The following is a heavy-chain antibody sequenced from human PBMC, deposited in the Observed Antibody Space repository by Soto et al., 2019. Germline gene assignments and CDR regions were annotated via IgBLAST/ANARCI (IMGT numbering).Heavy chain of an antibody. J-gene: IGHJ6*02. V-gene: IGHV4-34*01. CDR1: GGSFSGYY. D-gene: IGHD3-9*01. Sequence: SETLSLTCAVYGGSFSGYYWSWIRQPPGKGLEWIGEINHSGSTNYNPSLKSRVTISVDTSKNQFSLKLSSVTAADTAVYYCARYMWNYDILTRHYGMDVWGQGTTVTVSS. CDR3: ARYMWNYDILTRHYGMDV. CDR2: INHSGST.